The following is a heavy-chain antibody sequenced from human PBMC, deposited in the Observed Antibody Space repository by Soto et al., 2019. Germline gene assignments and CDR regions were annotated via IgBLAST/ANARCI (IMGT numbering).Heavy chain of an antibody. Sequence: PSETLSLTCTVSGGSISSYYWSWIRQPAGKGLEWIGRIYTSGSTNYNPSLKSRVTMSVDTSKNQFSLKLSSVTAADTAVYYCARTPWIHSSSWYFDYWGQGTLVTVSS. CDR1: GGSISSYY. CDR3: ARTPWIHSSSWYFDY. D-gene: IGHD6-13*01. J-gene: IGHJ4*02. V-gene: IGHV4-4*07. CDR2: IYTSGST.